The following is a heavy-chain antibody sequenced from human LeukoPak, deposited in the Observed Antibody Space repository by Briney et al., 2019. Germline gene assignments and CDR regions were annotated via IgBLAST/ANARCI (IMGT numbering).Heavy chain of an antibody. CDR2: INPSDGTT. D-gene: IGHD3-10*01. J-gene: IGHJ4*02. CDR1: GYTFINDY. V-gene: IGHV1-46*01. CDR3: AREATYGGYFDY. Sequence: GASVKVSFQASGYTFINDYIHWVRQAPGQGLEWMGIINPSDGTTRYAQKFQGRVTMPRDTSTSTVYMGLSGLRSEDTAVYYCAREATYGGYFDYWGQGTLVTVSS.